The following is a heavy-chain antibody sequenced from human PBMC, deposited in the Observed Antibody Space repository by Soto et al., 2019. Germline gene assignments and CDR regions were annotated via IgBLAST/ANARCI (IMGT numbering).Heavy chain of an antibody. D-gene: IGHD5-12*01. CDR1: GFTFSSYW. CDR3: ARDGDIVATIGDPWFDP. V-gene: IGHV3-7*05. J-gene: IGHJ5*02. Sequence: GGSLRLSCAASGFTFSSYWMSWVRQAPGKGLEWVANIKQDGSEKYYVDSVKGRFTISRDNAKNSLYLQMNSLRAEDTAVYYCARDGDIVATIGDPWFDPWGQGTLVTVSS. CDR2: IKQDGSEK.